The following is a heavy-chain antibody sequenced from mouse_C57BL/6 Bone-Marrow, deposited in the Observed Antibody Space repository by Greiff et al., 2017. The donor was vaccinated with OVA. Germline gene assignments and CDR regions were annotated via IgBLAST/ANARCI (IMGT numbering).Heavy chain of an antibody. D-gene: IGHD2-5*01. CDR3: ARYYYSNYYFDY. Sequence: EVQLQESGGDLVKPGGSLKLSCAASGFTFSSYGMSWVRQTPDKRLEWVATISSGGSYTYYPDSVKGRFTISRDNAKNTLYLQMSSLKSEDTAMYYCARYYYSNYYFDYWGQGTTLTVSS. CDR1: GFTFSSYG. V-gene: IGHV5-6*01. CDR2: ISSGGSYT. J-gene: IGHJ2*01.